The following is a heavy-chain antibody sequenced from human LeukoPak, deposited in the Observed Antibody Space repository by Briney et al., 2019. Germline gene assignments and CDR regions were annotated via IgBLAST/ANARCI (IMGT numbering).Heavy chain of an antibody. CDR2: IYYSGST. CDR1: GVSISSYY. V-gene: IGHV4-59*08. Sequence: PSETLSLTCTVSGVSISSYYWSWIRQPPGKGLEWIGYIYYSGSTNYNPSLKSRVTISVDTSKNQFSLKLTSVTAADTAVYYCARPNPGYYFDYWGQGTLVTVSS. CDR3: ARPNPGYYFDY. J-gene: IGHJ4*02.